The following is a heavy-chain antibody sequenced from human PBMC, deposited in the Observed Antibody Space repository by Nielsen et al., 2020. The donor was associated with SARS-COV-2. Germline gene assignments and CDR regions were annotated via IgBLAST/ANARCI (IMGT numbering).Heavy chain of an antibody. J-gene: IGHJ4*02. Sequence: GESLKISCAASGLTFSSYSMNWVRQAPGKGLEWVSSISSSSSYIYYADSVKGRFTISRDNAKNSLYLQMNSLRAEDTAVYYCARDRRDSSGYYRYYFDYWGQGTLVTVSS. D-gene: IGHD3-22*01. V-gene: IGHV3-21*01. CDR3: ARDRRDSSGYYRYYFDY. CDR2: ISSSSSYI. CDR1: GLTFSSYS.